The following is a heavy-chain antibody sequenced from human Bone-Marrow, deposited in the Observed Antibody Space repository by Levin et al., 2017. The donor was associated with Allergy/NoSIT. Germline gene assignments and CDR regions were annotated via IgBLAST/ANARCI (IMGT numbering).Heavy chain of an antibody. V-gene: IGHV4-59*02. CDR2: FDDSGTS. CDR1: GVSVRSDS. D-gene: IGHD6-13*01. Sequence: SETLSLTCTVSGVSVRSDSWSWVRQSPERGLEWIGYFDDSGTSAYNPSFKSRATISIDMSNNRFSLELTSVTAADTAVYYCTKSRFSSSWYGAGMAVWGQGATVIVS. J-gene: IGHJ6*02. CDR3: TKSRFSSSWYGAGMAV.